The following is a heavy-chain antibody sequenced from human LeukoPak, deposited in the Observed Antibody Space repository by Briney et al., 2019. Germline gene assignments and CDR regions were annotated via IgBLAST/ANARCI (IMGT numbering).Heavy chain of an antibody. V-gene: IGHV4-59*01. Sequence: SETLSLTCTVSGGPISSYYWSWIRQPPGRGLEWIGYIYYTGNTNYNPSLKSRVTISVDTSKNQFSLKLTSVTAADTAVYFCARGYSATYGRFDPWGQGTLVTVSS. CDR3: ARGYSATYGRFDP. D-gene: IGHD1-26*01. CDR1: GGPISSYY. J-gene: IGHJ5*02. CDR2: IYYTGNT.